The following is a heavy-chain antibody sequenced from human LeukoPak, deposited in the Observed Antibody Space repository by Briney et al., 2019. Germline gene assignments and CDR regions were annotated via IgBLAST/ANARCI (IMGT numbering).Heavy chain of an antibody. J-gene: IGHJ5*01. V-gene: IGHV3-48*01. CDR3: ATGGSEYRSDWFDS. Sequence: RGSLRLSCVGSGFRFSSYDMNWVRQAPGRGLEWLSYLTRTSSATWYADSVKGRFTIFRDNAKSSLYLQMNSLRVEDTAVYYCATGGSEYRSDWFDSWGQGTLVNVAS. CDR2: LTRTSSAT. D-gene: IGHD5-18*01. CDR1: GFRFSSYD.